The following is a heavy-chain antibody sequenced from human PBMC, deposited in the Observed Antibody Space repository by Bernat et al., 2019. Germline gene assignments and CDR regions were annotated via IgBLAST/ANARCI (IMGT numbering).Heavy chain of an antibody. CDR1: GFPFSSYS. J-gene: IGHJ6*02. D-gene: IGHD1/OR15-1a*01. Sequence: EVQLVESGGGLVKPGGSLILSCAASGFPFSSYSMNWVRQSPGKGLECASSISFVTTYIYSADSVKGRFTIASDNAKNSLYLQMRRLRAEDTAVYYCARWFQENNYYGMDVWGQGTTVTVSS. CDR3: ARWFQENNYYGMDV. CDR2: ISFVTTYI. V-gene: IGHV3-21*02.